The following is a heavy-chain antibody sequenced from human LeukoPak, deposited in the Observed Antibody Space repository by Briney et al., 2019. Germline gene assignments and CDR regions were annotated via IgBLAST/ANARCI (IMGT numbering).Heavy chain of an antibody. V-gene: IGHV3-23*01. J-gene: IGHJ4*02. CDR1: GFTFSSYA. CDR3: AKNKAAGTYFDY. CDR2: ISDSA. D-gene: IGHD6-19*01. Sequence: PGGSLRLSCAASGFTFSSYAMSWVRQAPGKGLEWVSAISDSADYADSVKGRFIISRDNSKNTLYLQMNSLRADDTAVYYCAKNKAAGTYFDYWGQGTLVTVSS.